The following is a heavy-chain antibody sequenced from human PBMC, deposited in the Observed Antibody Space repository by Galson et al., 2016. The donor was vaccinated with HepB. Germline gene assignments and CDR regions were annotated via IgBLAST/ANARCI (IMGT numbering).Heavy chain of an antibody. V-gene: IGHV3-9*01. D-gene: IGHD5-12*01. J-gene: IGHJ3*02. CDR2: ISWNSGSI. CDR3: VKDMVGGSATMTFDI. CDR1: GFTFDDYA. Sequence: SLRLSCAASGFTFDDYAMNWVRQAPGKGLEWVSGISWNSGSIAYADSVKGRFTISRDNAKNSLYLQMHSLRAEDTALYYCVKDMVGGSATMTFDIWGQGTMVTVSS.